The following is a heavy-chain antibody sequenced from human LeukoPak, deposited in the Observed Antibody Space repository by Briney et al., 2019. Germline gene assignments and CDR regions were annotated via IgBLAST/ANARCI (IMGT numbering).Heavy chain of an antibody. D-gene: IGHD5-12*01. V-gene: IGHV3-23*01. CDR1: GFTFSSYA. Sequence: GGSLRLSCAASGFTFSSYAMSWVRQAPGKGLEWVSLISGNGGATYYADSVKGRPTISRDNSKDTLYLQMNTLRAEDTAIYYCTKRRGYNFDYWGQGTLVTVSS. CDR2: ISGNGGAT. J-gene: IGHJ4*02. CDR3: TKRRGYNFDY.